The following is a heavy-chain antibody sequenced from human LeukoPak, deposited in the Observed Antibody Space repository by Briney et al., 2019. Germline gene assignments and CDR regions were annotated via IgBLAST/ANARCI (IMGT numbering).Heavy chain of an antibody. CDR3: ARATITMAVGVPADAFDI. V-gene: IGHV4-30-4*08. Sequence: KASETLSLTCTVSGDSINGYYWSWFRQPPGKGLEWIGYIYYSGNTYYNPSLKSRVTISVDRSKNQFSLKQSSVTAADTAVYYCARATITMAVGVPADAFDIWGQGTMVTVSS. J-gene: IGHJ3*02. CDR1: GDSINGYY. D-gene: IGHD3-22*01. CDR2: IYYSGNT.